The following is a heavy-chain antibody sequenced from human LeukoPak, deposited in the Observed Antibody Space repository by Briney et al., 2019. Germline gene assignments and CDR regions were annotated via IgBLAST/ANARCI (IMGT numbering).Heavy chain of an antibody. CDR3: ARSETPYYFDY. Sequence: GGSLRLSCAASGFTVSSNYMSWVRQAPRKGLEWVSVIYSGGSTYYADSVKGRFTISRDNSKNTLYLQMNSLRAEDTAVYYCARSETPYYFDYWGQGTLVTVSS. J-gene: IGHJ4*02. V-gene: IGHV3-53*01. CDR2: IYSGGST. CDR1: GFTVSSNY.